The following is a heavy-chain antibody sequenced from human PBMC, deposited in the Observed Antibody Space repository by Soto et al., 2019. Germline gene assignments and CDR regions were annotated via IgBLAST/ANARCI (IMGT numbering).Heavy chain of an antibody. CDR3: TRFPRGGWSY. V-gene: IGHV1-8*01. J-gene: IGHJ4*02. CDR1: CYTFTSYY. D-gene: IGHD6-19*01. Sequence: ASGNVSSASSCYTFTSYYINWVRQATGQGLEWMGWMNPNSGNTGYAQKFQGRVTMTRNTSITTAYMELSSRRSEATAVYYCTRFPRGGWSYWGQGTLVTVSS. CDR2: MNPNSGNT.